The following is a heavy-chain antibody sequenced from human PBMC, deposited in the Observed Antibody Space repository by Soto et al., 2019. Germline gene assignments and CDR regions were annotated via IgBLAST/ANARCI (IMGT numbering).Heavy chain of an antibody. CDR1: GFTFSAYV. D-gene: IGHD1-1*01. CDR3: AKFEGHPLEYWYLDF. J-gene: IGHJ2*01. V-gene: IGHV3-23*01. CDR2: IHGGGGAT. Sequence: EVQLLEAGGGLVQPGGSLRLSCAASGFTFSAYVMGWVRQATGKGLEWVSTIHGGGGATHYADSVKGRFTISRDDSKNTLYAQINSLRAEDTAVYYCAKFEGHPLEYWYLDFWGRGTLVTVSS.